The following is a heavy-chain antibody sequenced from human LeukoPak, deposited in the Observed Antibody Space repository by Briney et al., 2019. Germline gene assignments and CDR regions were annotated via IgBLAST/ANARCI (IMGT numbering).Heavy chain of an antibody. V-gene: IGHV4-4*07. CDR2: IYTSGST. Sequence: SETLSPTCTVSGGSISSYYWSWIRQPAGKGLEWIGRIYTSGSTNYNPSLKSRVTMSVDTSKNQFSLKLSSVTAADTAVYYCARGIAAAGTGEAKYFQHWGQGTLVTVSS. CDR1: GGSISSYY. D-gene: IGHD6-13*01. J-gene: IGHJ1*01. CDR3: ARGIAAAGTGEAKYFQH.